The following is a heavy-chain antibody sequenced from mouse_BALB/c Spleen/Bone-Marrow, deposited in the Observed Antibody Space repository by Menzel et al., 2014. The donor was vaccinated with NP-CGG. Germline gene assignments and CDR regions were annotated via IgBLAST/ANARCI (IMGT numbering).Heavy chain of an antibody. Sequence: EVKLEESGPGLVKPSQSLSLTCSVTGYSITSGYYWNWIRQFPGNKLEWMGYISYDGSNNYNPSLKNRISITRDTSKNQFLLKLNSVTTEDTATYYCARYGNYNAMDYWGQGTSVTVSS. CDR2: ISYDGSN. J-gene: IGHJ4*01. CDR3: ARYGNYNAMDY. V-gene: IGHV3-6*02. D-gene: IGHD2-1*01. CDR1: GYSITSGYY.